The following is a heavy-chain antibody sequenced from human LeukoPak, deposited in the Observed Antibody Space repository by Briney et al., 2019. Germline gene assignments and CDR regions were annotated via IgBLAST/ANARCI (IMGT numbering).Heavy chain of an antibody. V-gene: IGHV3-21*01. CDR3: ARDLSGDGYNKFDY. Sequence: PGGSLRPSCAASGFTFSNYIMNWVRQAPGKGLELVSSISTGSRHIYYAASVKGRFTISRDDAKNSLYLQMNSLRAEDTAVYYCARDLSGDGYNKFDYWGQGTLVTVSS. CDR1: GFTFSNYI. CDR2: ISTGSRHI. D-gene: IGHD5-24*01. J-gene: IGHJ4*02.